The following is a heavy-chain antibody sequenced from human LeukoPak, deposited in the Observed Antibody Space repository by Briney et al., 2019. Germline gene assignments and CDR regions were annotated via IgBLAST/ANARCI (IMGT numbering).Heavy chain of an antibody. CDR1: GGSFSGYY. CDR2: INHSGST. Sequence: PSETLSLTCAVYGGSFSGYYWSWIRQPPGRAREWSGEINHSGSTNYNPSLKSRVTISVDTSRNQFSLKLSSVTAADTAVYYCAGWGSGWYYFDYWGQGTLVTVSS. CDR3: AGWGSGWYYFDY. J-gene: IGHJ4*02. D-gene: IGHD6-19*01. V-gene: IGHV4-34*01.